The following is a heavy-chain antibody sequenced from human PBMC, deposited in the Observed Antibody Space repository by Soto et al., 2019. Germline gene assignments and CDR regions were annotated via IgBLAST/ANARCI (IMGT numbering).Heavy chain of an antibody. CDR2: ISGRGGNT. D-gene: IGHD2-15*01. CDR3: AKAGCSGGTCYLYYFDY. CDR1: VFTVSNYA. V-gene: IGHV3-23*01. J-gene: IGHJ4*02. Sequence: GGSLRLACAASVFTVSNYAMSWVRQAPGKGLEWVSTISGRGGNTYYADSVKGRFTISRDNSRNTLYLQMDSLRVEDSAVYSCAKAGCSGGTCYLYYFDYWGQGALVTVSS.